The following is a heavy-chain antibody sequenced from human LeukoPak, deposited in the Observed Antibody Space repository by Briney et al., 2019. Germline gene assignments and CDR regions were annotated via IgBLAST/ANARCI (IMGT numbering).Heavy chain of an antibody. D-gene: IGHD5-18*01. CDR2: IIPIFGTA. Sequence: SVKVSCKASGGTFSSYAISWVRQAPGQGLEWMGGIIPIFGTANYAQTFQGRVTITTNESTSTAYMELSSLRSEDTAVYYCAGDPTPPSYGSPIFDYWGQGTLVTVSS. CDR3: AGDPTPPSYGSPIFDY. J-gene: IGHJ4*02. CDR1: GGTFSSYA. V-gene: IGHV1-69*05.